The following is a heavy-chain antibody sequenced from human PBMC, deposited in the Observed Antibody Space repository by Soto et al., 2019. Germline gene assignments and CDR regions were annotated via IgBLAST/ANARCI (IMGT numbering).Heavy chain of an antibody. Sequence: SETLSLTCAVYGGSVNGYYWNWIRQPPGKGLEWIGEINHTGGTHYNPSLKRRVTMSVDTSKNQFSRRLSSVTAADTAIYYCATRITVFGLLIPPFDPWVQGTQVTVSS. V-gene: IGHV4-34*01. CDR2: INHTGGT. CDR1: GGSVNGYY. D-gene: IGHD3-3*01. J-gene: IGHJ5*02. CDR3: ATRITVFGLLIPPFDP.